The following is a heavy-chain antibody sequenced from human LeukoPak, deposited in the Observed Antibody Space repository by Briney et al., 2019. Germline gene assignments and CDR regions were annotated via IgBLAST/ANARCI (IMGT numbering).Heavy chain of an antibody. CDR1: GFTLTTDW. D-gene: IGHD1-26*01. Sequence: PGGSLRLSCVASGFTLTTDWMGWVRHAPRGRGWWVANIKQDVGARHYAASMKGRFSISRDKSKNSVYLQMDSLRAEDPGLYYCARDNVGALDYWGHGTLVTVSS. J-gene: IGHJ4*01. CDR2: IKQDVGAR. CDR3: ARDNVGALDY. V-gene: IGHV3-7*01.